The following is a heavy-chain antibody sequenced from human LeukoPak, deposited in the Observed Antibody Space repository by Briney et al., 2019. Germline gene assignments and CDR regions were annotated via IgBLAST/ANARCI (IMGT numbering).Heavy chain of an antibody. CDR3: ARGRGKYSSLDY. J-gene: IGHJ4*02. V-gene: IGHV1-8*01. CDR2: MNPNTGNT. CDR1: VYTFRSYE. Sequence: ASVKVSCKASVYTFRSYEINWVRQTTGQGVECGGCMNPNTGNTHYAPKFQGRGTMTRNTSINTAYMELSRLRSEDTAVYHCARGRGKYSSLDYWGQGTLVTVSS. D-gene: IGHD5-18*01.